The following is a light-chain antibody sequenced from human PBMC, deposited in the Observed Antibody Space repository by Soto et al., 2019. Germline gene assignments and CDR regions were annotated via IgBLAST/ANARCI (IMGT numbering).Light chain of an antibody. V-gene: IGLV2-14*01. Sequence: QSVLTQPASVPGSPGQSITISCTGTSSDVGGYNYVSWYQQHPGKAPKLMIYEVSNRPSGVSNRFSGSKSGNTASLTISGLQAEDEADYYCSSYTSSSTYYFGTGTKLTVI. CDR2: EVS. CDR3: SSYTSSSTYY. J-gene: IGLJ1*01. CDR1: SSDVGGYNY.